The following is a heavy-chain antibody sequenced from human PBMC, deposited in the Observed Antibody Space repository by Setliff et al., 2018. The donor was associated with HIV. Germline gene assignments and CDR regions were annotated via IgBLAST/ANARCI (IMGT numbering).Heavy chain of an antibody. Sequence: SETLSLTCTVSGDSVSSASYYWSWIRQHPGKGLEWIGYIYYSGTTKYNPSLKSRVTISVDTSKNQFSLKLSSVTAADTAVYYCASEAWTSYRSPSGYYYYMDVWGKGTTVTVSS. J-gene: IGHJ6*03. CDR2: IYYSGTT. V-gene: IGHV4-61*01. D-gene: IGHD6-6*01. CDR1: GDSVSSASYY. CDR3: ASEAWTSYRSPSGYYYYMDV.